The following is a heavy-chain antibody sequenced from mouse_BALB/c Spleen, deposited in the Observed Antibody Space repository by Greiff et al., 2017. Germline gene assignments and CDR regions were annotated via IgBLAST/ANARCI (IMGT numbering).Heavy chain of an antibody. Sequence: QVQLKQPGAELVKPGASVKMSCKASGYTFTSYNMHWVKQTPGQGLEWIGAIYPGNGDTSYNQKFKGKATLTADKSSSTAYMQLSSLTSEDSAVYYCASLDYWGQGTSVTVSS. CDR3: ASLDY. CDR2: IYPGNGDT. V-gene: IGHV1-12*01. J-gene: IGHJ4*01. CDR1: GYTFTSYN.